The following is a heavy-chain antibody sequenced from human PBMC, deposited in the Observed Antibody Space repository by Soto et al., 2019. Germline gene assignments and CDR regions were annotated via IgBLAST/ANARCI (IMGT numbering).Heavy chain of an antibody. CDR3: AKGYRGITIFGVVSGPATILSDYYYMDV. V-gene: IGHV3-23*01. CDR1: GFTFSSYA. CDR2: ISGSGGST. Sequence: EVRLLESGGGLVQPGGSLRLSCAASGFTFSSYAMSWVRQAPGKGLEWVSAISGSGGSTYYADSVKGRFTISRDNSKNTLYLQMNSLRAEDTAVYYCAKGYRGITIFGVVSGPATILSDYYYMDVWGKGTTVTVSS. J-gene: IGHJ6*03. D-gene: IGHD3-3*01.